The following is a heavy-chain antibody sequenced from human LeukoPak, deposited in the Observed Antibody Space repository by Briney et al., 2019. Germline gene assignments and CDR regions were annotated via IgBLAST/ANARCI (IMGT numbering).Heavy chain of an antibody. CDR3: AREAGYCSGGSCYLPVFDY. CDR2: IKQDGSEK. Sequence: GGSLRLSCAASGFTFSSYWMSWVRQAPGKGLERVANIKQDGSEKYYVDSVKGRFTISRDNAKNSLYLQMNSLRAEDTAVYYCAREAGYCSGGSCYLPVFDYWGQGTLVTVSS. J-gene: IGHJ4*02. CDR1: GFTFSSYW. V-gene: IGHV3-7*01. D-gene: IGHD2-15*01.